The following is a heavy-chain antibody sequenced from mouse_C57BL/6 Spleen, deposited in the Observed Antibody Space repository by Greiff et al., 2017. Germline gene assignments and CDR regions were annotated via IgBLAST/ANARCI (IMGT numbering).Heavy chain of an antibody. CDR2: INPNNGGT. V-gene: IGHV1-18*01. CDR3: ARSRLRRGDYAMDY. D-gene: IGHD2-4*01. Sequence: EVQRVESGPELVKPGASVKIPCKASGYTFTDYNMDWVKQSHGKSLEWIGDINPNNGGTIYNQKFKGKATLTVDKSSSTAYMELRSLTSEDTAVYYCARSRLRRGDYAMDYWGQGTSVTVSS. J-gene: IGHJ4*01. CDR1: GYTFTDYN.